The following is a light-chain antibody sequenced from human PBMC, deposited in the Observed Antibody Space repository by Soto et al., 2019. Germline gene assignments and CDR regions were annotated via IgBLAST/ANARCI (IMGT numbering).Light chain of an antibody. J-gene: IGKJ4*01. CDR3: HQYNSDPLT. CDR1: QSISSW. V-gene: IGKV1-5*03. CDR2: KAS. Sequence: DIQMTQSPSTLSASVGDRVTITCRASQSISSWLAWYQQKPGKAPKVLIYKASSVESGVPSRFSGSGSGTELTVPSRSLQPDDFAAYFCHQYNSDPLTFGGGTKVEIK.